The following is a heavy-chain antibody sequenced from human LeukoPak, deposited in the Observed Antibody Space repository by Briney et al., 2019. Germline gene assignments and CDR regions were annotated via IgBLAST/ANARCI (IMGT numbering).Heavy chain of an antibody. CDR3: ARGVRDYDILTGYYRPYYYYYYMDV. V-gene: IGHV4-59*01. CDR2: IYYSGST. J-gene: IGHJ6*03. D-gene: IGHD3-9*01. Sequence: SETLYLTCTVSGGSISSYYWSWLRQPPGKGLEWIGYIYYSGSTNYNPSLKSRVTISVDTSKNQFSLKLSSVTAADTAVYYCARGVRDYDILTGYYRPYYYYYYMDVWGKGTTVAVSS. CDR1: GGSISSYY.